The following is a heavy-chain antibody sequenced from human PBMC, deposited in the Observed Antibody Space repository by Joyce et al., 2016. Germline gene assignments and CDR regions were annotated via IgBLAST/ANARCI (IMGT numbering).Heavy chain of an antibody. J-gene: IGHJ6*02. D-gene: IGHD6-19*01. V-gene: IGHV1-18*04. CDR3: ARLSSGWYSMDV. Sequence: QGQLVQSGAEVKKPGASVKVCCKASGYTFTTYGITWVRQAPGQGPEWMGWISAYNGNTKYAQKGQGRVTMTTDTSTSTAYMEVRSLRSDDTAVYYCARLSSGWYSMDVWGQGTTVTVSS. CDR1: GYTFTTYG. CDR2: ISAYNGNT.